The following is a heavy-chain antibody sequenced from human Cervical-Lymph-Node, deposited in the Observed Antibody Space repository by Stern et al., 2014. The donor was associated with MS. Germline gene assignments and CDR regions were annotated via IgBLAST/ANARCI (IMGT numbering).Heavy chain of an antibody. CDR3: ARGWELTP. CDR1: GYSFTTFG. CDR2: INTITGGN. Sequence: VQLVQSGVEVKKPGASVKVSCKASGYSFTTFGISLVRQAPGQGLEWMGWINTITGGNNSAQRFQGRVTMTSDKSTATAYMELRSLRSDDTAVYYCARGWELTPWGQGTLVTVSS. V-gene: IGHV1-18*01. J-gene: IGHJ4*02. D-gene: IGHD1-26*01.